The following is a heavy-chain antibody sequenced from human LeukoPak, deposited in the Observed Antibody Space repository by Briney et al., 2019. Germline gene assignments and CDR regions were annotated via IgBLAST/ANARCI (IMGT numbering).Heavy chain of an antibody. Sequence: SETLSLTCTVSGGSISSSSYSWSWIRQPPGKGLEWIGYIYHSGSTFYNPSLKSRVTISVDRSKNQFSLKLSSMTAADTAVYYCARGQDSSGLFDYWGQGTLVTVSS. J-gene: IGHJ4*02. V-gene: IGHV4-30-2*01. CDR3: ARGQDSSGLFDY. CDR1: GGSISSSSYS. CDR2: IYHSGST. D-gene: IGHD3-22*01.